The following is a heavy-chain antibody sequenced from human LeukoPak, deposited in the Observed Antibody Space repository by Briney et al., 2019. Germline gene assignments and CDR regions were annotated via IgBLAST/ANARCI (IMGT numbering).Heavy chain of an antibody. Sequence: ASVKVSCKVSGYTLTELSMHWVRQAPGKGLEWMGGFDPEDGETIYAQKFQGRVTMTRDTSTSTVYMELSSLRSEDTAVYYCARGIVVVTAIRVGKYFDYWGQGTLVTVSS. CDR2: FDPEDGET. CDR3: ARGIVVVTAIRVGKYFDY. J-gene: IGHJ4*02. D-gene: IGHD2-21*02. CDR1: GYTLTELS. V-gene: IGHV1-24*01.